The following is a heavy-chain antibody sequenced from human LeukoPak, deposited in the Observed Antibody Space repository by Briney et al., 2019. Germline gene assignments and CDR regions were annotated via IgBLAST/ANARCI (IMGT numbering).Heavy chain of an antibody. CDR2: ISYDGSNK. Sequence: GGSLRLSCAASGFTFSSYAMHWVRQAPGKGLEGVAVISYDGSNKYYADSVKGRFTISRDNSKNTLYLQMNSLRAEDTAVYYCANGGVGGYYGSGTYSNYMDVWGKGTTVTVSS. J-gene: IGHJ6*03. D-gene: IGHD3-10*01. CDR3: ANGGVGGYYGSGTYSNYMDV. V-gene: IGHV3-30-3*01. CDR1: GFTFSSYA.